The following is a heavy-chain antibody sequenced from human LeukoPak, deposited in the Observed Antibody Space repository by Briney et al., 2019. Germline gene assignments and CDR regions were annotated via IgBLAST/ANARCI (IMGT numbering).Heavy chain of an antibody. CDR3: VLGYSYGYLFDY. Sequence: PGGSLRLSCAASGFTFSGSWMGWVRQAPGKGLEWVAIINQNGNEKYYVDSVKGRSTISRDNAKNSLFFQMNSLRAEDTAVYFCVLGYSYGYLFDYWGQGTLVTVSS. D-gene: IGHD5-18*01. CDR2: INQNGNEK. J-gene: IGHJ4*02. CDR1: GFTFSGSW. V-gene: IGHV3-7*01.